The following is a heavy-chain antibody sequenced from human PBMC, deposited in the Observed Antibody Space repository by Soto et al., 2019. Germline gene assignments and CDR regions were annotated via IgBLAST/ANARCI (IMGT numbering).Heavy chain of an antibody. Sequence: SETLSLTCAVYGGSFSGYYWTWIRQPPGTGLEWIGEINHSGSTNYNPSLKSRVTISVDTSKNQFSLKLTSVTAVDTAVDYCARREIQGPIDDWGQGTLVTVSS. J-gene: IGHJ4*02. CDR1: GGSFSGYY. D-gene: IGHD1-26*01. CDR2: INHSGST. V-gene: IGHV4-34*01. CDR3: ARREIQGPIDD.